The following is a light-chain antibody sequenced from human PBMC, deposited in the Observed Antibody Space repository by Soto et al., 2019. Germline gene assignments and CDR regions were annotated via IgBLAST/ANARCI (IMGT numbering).Light chain of an antibody. J-gene: IGLJ2*01. V-gene: IGLV1-40*01. Sequence: QSVLTQPPSVSGAPGQRVTISCTGSSSNIGATYDVHWYQQFPGTAPKLLIYANNNRPSGVADRFSGSKSGTSASLAISGLQAEDEADYYCQSFDSRLGGVIFGGGTKLTVL. CDR1: SSNIGATYD. CDR2: ANN. CDR3: QSFDSRLGGVI.